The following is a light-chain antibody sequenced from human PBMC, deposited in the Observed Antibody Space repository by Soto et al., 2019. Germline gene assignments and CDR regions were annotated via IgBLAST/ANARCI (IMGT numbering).Light chain of an antibody. CDR2: SND. Sequence: QSALAQPPSASGTPGQRVTVSCSGSSSNIASNTVNWYQQLPGTAPKLLIYSNDQRPSGGPDRFSASKSGTSASLAISGLQSEDEADYYCASCDDSLNGFVFGTATKVT. CDR3: ASCDDSLNGFV. V-gene: IGLV1-44*01. J-gene: IGLJ1*01. CDR1: SSNIASNT.